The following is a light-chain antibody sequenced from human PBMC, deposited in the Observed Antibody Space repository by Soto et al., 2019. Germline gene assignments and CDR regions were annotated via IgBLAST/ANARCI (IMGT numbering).Light chain of an antibody. CDR3: ETWDSNTRV. Sequence: QLVLTQSSSASASRGSSVKLTCTLSGGHSSYIIAWHQQQPGKAPRSLMKLEGSGSYNKGSGVPDRFSGSSSGADRYLTISNLQFEDEADYYCETWDSNTRVFGGGTKLTVL. V-gene: IGLV4-60*02. CDR1: GGHSSYI. CDR2: LEGSGSY. J-gene: IGLJ3*02.